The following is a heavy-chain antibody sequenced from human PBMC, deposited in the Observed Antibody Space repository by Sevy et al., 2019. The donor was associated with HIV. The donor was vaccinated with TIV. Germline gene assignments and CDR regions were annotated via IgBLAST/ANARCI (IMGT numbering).Heavy chain of an antibody. CDR3: AKRERSYYDSSGNYAAFDV. J-gene: IGHJ3*01. V-gene: IGHV3-33*03. D-gene: IGHD3-22*01. CDR2: ISFDGSDK. CDR1: GFDFSTYD. Sequence: GGSLRLSCAASGFDFSTYDMHWVRQAPGKGLEWVAFISFDGSDKWYVDSVKGRFTISRDNSKNTLYFQMNTLRDEDTAVYYCAKRERSYYDSSGNYAAFDVWGQGTSVTVSS.